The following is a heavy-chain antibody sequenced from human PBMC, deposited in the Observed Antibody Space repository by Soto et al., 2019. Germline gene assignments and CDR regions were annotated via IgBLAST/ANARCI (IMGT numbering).Heavy chain of an antibody. Sequence: QVQLVQSGAEVKKPGASVKVSCKASGYTFTSHAMHWVRQAPGQRLEWMGWINAGNGNTKYSQKFQGRVTITRDTSASTAYMELSSLRSEDTAVYYCARSTTYYYDSSGYYLGNDAFDIWGQGTMVTVSS. CDR2: INAGNGNT. D-gene: IGHD3-22*01. CDR3: ARSTTYYYDSSGYYLGNDAFDI. J-gene: IGHJ3*02. CDR1: GYTFTSHA. V-gene: IGHV1-3*01.